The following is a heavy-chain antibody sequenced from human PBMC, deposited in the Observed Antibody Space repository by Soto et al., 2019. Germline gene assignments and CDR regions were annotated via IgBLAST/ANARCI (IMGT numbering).Heavy chain of an antibody. CDR2: INHSGST. D-gene: IGHD3-10*01. CDR1: GGSFSGYY. J-gene: IGHJ5*02. V-gene: IGHV4-34*01. CDR3: ARAGVARITMVRGVIITSRFDP. Sequence: SSETLSLTCAVYGGSFSGYYWSWIRQPPGKGLEWIGEINHSGSTNYNPSLKSRVTISVDTSKNQFSLKLSSVTAADTAVYYCARAGVARITMVRGVIITSRFDPWGQGTLVNVSS.